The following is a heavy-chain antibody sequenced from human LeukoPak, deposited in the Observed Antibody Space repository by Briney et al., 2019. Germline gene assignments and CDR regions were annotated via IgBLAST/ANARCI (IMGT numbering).Heavy chain of an antibody. CDR2: MNPNSGNT. D-gene: IGHD3-3*01. Sequence: ASVKVSCKASGYTFTSYDINWVRQATGQGLEWMGWMNPNSGNTGYAQKFQGRVTMTRNTSISTAYMELGSLRSEDTAVYYCARGPNYDFWSGYPTDAFDIWGQGTMVTVSS. V-gene: IGHV1-8*01. J-gene: IGHJ3*02. CDR1: GYTFTSYD. CDR3: ARGPNYDFWSGYPTDAFDI.